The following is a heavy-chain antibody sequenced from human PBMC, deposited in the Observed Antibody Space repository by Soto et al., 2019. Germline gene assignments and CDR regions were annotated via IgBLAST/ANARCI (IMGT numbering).Heavy chain of an antibody. V-gene: IGHV3-23*01. D-gene: IGHD6-13*01. J-gene: IGHJ4*02. CDR3: AKDLGFRVYSSRSN. CDR1: GFTFSSYA. CDR2: MSGGDGA. Sequence: PGGSLRLSCAASGFTFSSYAMSWVRQAPGKGLEWVSSMSGGDGAYYADSVKGRFTISRDNPKNTVYLQMNSLSAEDTAVYFCAKDLGFRVYSSRSNWGQGTLVTVSS.